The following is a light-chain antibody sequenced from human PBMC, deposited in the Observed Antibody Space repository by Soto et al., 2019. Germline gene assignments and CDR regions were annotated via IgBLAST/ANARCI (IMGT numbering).Light chain of an antibody. CDR2: EDS. CDR3: CSYARTSTYV. J-gene: IGLJ1*01. CDR1: SSDVGDYNL. Sequence: QSVLTQPASVSGSPGQSITFSCTGTSSDVGDYNLVSWYQQRPGKAPQLMIYEDSKRPSGISNRFSGSKSGNTASLTISGLQAEDEAHYYCCSYARTSTYVFGTGTKVTVL. V-gene: IGLV2-23*01.